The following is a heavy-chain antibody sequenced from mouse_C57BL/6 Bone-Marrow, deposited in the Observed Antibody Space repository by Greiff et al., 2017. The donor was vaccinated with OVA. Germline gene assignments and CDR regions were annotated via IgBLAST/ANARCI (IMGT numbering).Heavy chain of an antibody. V-gene: IGHV1-52*01. Sequence: QVQLQQSGAELVRPGSSVKLSCKASGYTFTSYWMHWVKQRPIQGLEWIGNIDPSDSETHYNQKFKDKATLTVDKSSSTAYMQLSSLTSEDSAVYYCARREGSGYGFAYWGQGTLVTVSA. D-gene: IGHD3-2*02. CDR1: GYTFTSYW. CDR3: ARREGSGYGFAY. J-gene: IGHJ3*01. CDR2: IDPSDSET.